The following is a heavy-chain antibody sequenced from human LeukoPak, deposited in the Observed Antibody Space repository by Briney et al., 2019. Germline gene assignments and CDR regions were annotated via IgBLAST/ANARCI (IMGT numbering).Heavy chain of an antibody. Sequence: GESLKISCKGSGYSFTSYWIGWVRQMPGKGLEWMGIIYPGDSDTRYSPSFQGQVTLSADKSISTAYLQWSSLKASDTAMYYFARLIESGYEDYYYYYMDVWGKGTTVTVSS. CDR1: GYSFTSYW. CDR2: IYPGDSDT. CDR3: ARLIESGYEDYYYYYMDV. D-gene: IGHD3-3*01. V-gene: IGHV5-51*01. J-gene: IGHJ6*03.